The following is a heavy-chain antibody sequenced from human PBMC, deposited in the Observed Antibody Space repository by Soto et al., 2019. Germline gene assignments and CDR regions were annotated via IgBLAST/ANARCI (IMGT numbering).Heavy chain of an antibody. CDR2: INQNGGT. CDR1: GGALRGYY. Sequence: SETLSLTCAVNGGALRGYYWNLIRQSPGKGLEWIGEINQNGGTKYNPSLKSRVSISVVASTNQFSLKLNSVTAADTAVYYCGRLQAGGADYWGQGTLVTVSS. V-gene: IGHV4-34*01. J-gene: IGHJ4*02. CDR3: GRLQAGGADY.